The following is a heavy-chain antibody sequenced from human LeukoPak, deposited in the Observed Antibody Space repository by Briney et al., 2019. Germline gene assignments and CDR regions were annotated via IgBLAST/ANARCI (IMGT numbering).Heavy chain of an antibody. Sequence: SETLSLTYAVSGGSISSSNWWSWVRQPPGKGLEWIGEIYHSGSTNYNPSLKSRVTISVDTSKNQFSLKLSSVTAADTAVYYCASTYYYDSSGYTDFDYWGQGTLVTVSS. CDR2: IYHSGST. V-gene: IGHV4-4*02. J-gene: IGHJ4*02. D-gene: IGHD3-22*01. CDR3: ASTYYYDSSGYTDFDY. CDR1: GGSISSSNW.